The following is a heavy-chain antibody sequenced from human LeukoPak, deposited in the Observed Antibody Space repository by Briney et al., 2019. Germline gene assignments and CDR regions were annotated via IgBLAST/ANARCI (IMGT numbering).Heavy chain of an antibody. CDR1: GFTYSDYS. CDR3: SRQFDC. J-gene: IGHJ5*01. V-gene: IGHV3-48*02. Sequence: GESLRLSCAASGFTYSDYSMNWLRQAPGKGLEWVSYIDGSGDTIYYADSVKGRFTISRDNAKNSLDLQMNNLRDEDTAVYYCSRQFDCCGQGTLVTVSS. CDR2: IDGSGDTI.